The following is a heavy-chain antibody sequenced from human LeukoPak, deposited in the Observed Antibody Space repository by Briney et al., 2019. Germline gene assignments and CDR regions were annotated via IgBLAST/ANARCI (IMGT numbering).Heavy chain of an antibody. Sequence: GASVKVSCKTSGYTFSSFDINWVRQATGQGLEWMGWMNTNSGNTGYAQKFQGRVTMTRNTSISTAYMELSSLRSEDTAVYYCARGRGSSWYDPNKDAFDIWGQGTMVTVSS. CDR1: GYTFSSFD. CDR3: ARGRGSSWYDPNKDAFDI. J-gene: IGHJ3*02. D-gene: IGHD6-13*01. V-gene: IGHV1-8*02. CDR2: MNTNSGNT.